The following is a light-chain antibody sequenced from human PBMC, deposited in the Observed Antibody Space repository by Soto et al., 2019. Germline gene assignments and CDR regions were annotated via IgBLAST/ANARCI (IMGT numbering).Light chain of an antibody. CDR1: QSVSSY. Sequence: EIVLTQSPATLSLSPGERATLSCRASQSVSSYLAWYQQKPGQAPRLLIYDASNRATGIPARFSGSGSETDFTLTISSLEPEDFAVYYCQQRINWPPTFGQGTRLEMK. J-gene: IGKJ5*01. CDR3: QQRINWPPT. V-gene: IGKV3-11*01. CDR2: DAS.